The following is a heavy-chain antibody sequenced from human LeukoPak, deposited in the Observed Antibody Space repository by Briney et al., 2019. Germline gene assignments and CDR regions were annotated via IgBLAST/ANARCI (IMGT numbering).Heavy chain of an antibody. CDR3: ARYPNWYYYGMDV. V-gene: IGHV1-46*01. CDR2: INPSGGGT. CDR1: GYTFTIYY. Sequence: ASVKVSCKASGYTFTIYYMHMVRQAPGQGLEWMGMINPSGGGTSYAQNFRGRVTMTRDTSTSTVYMELSSLRSEDTAVYYCARYPNWYYYGMDVWGQGTTVTVSS. D-gene: IGHD1-1*01. J-gene: IGHJ6*02.